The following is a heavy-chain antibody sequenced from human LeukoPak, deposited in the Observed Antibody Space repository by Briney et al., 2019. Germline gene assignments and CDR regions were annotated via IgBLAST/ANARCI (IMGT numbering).Heavy chain of an antibody. CDR3: ARDSSVCAFDV. CDR1: GFTFSPYT. Sequence: PGGSLRLSCAASGFTFSPYTMHWFRQPPGKGLEWLSYINTGSTPIYYADSVKGRFTISRDNAKNSLYLQLNSLRAEDTAVYYCARDSSVCAFDVWGQGTMVTVSS. CDR2: INTGSTPI. J-gene: IGHJ3*01. D-gene: IGHD6-6*01. V-gene: IGHV3-48*01.